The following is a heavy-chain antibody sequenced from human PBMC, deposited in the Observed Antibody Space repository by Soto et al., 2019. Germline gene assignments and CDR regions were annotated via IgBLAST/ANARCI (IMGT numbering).Heavy chain of an antibody. CDR1: GASMRTGGYS. V-gene: IGHV4-31*03. J-gene: IGHJ4*02. CDR3: ARDAPPFDY. Sequence: QVQLQESGPRLVKPALTLSLTFTVSGASMRTGGYSWSRIRQHPGKGLEWIGYTLYSGRTHYNPSLQSRVTMSVDTSKNQFSLNLTSVTAADTAVYLCARDAPPFDYWGQGILVTVSS. CDR2: TLYSGRT.